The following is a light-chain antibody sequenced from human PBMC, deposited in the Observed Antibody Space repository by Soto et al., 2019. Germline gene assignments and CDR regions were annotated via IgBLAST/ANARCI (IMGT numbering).Light chain of an antibody. J-gene: IGLJ1*01. CDR1: SSDVGGYNY. CDR3: SSYAGSNNSYV. CDR2: EVS. V-gene: IGLV2-8*01. Sequence: QSVLTQPPSASGSPGQSVTISCTGTSSDVGGYNYVSGYQQHPGKAPKLMIYEVSKRPSGVPDRFSGSKSGNTASLTVSGLQAEDEADYYCSSYAGSNNSYVFGTGTKVTVL.